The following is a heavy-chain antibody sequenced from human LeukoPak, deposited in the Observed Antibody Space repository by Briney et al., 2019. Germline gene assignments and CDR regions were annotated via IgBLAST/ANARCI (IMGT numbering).Heavy chain of an antibody. V-gene: IGHV4-34*01. CDR1: GGSFSGYY. CDR2: INHSGST. CDR3: ARASGYGSWYYCYGMDV. D-gene: IGHD5-12*01. J-gene: IGHJ6*02. Sequence: ASETLSLTCAVYGGSFSGYYWSWIRQPPGKGLEWIGEINHSGSTNYNPSLKSRVTISVDTSKNQFSLKLSSVTAADTAVYYCARASGYGSWYYCYGMDVWGQGTTVTVSS.